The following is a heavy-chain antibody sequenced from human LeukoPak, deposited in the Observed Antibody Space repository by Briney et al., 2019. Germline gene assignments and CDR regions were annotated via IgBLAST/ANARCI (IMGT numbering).Heavy chain of an antibody. D-gene: IGHD4-17*01. CDR1: GFTFSSYW. J-gene: IGHJ4*02. Sequence: GGSLRLSCAASGFTFSSYWIHWVRQVPGKGLVWVSRIHGDGRTTTYADSVKGRFTISRDNAKNTLYLQMNSLRAEDTALYYCAKLTTWNTHYPIDYWGQGTLVTVSS. CDR3: AKLTTWNTHYPIDY. CDR2: IHGDGRTT. V-gene: IGHV3-74*01.